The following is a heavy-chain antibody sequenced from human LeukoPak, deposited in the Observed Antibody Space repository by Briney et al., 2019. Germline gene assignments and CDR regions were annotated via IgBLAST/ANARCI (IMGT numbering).Heavy chain of an antibody. CDR2: INPSGGSS. V-gene: IGHV1-46*01. J-gene: IGHJ5*02. Sequence: ASVKVSCTASGYTFSSYYMHWVRQAPGQGLEWMGIINPSGGSSTYAQKFQGRVTMTSDTSTRTVYMELSSLRSEDTAMYYCARDPTVITSSRITIFGVAKSPHNWFDPWGQGTLVTVSS. CDR3: ARDPTVITSSRITIFGVAKSPHNWFDP. D-gene: IGHD3-3*01. CDR1: GYTFSSYY.